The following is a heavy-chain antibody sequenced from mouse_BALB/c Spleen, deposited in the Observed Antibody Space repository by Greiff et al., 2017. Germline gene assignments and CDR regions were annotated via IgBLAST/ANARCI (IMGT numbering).Heavy chain of an antibody. D-gene: IGHD1-1*01. J-gene: IGHJ3*01. CDR1: GFNIKDTY. Sequence: EVKLVESGAELVKPGASVKLSCTASGFNIKDTYMHWVKQRPEQGLEWIGRIDPANGNTKYDPKFQGKATITADTSSNTAYLQLSSLTSEDTAVYYCASPYYYGSSTGFAYWGQGTLVTVSA. V-gene: IGHV14-3*02. CDR2: IDPANGNT. CDR3: ASPYYYGSSTGFAY.